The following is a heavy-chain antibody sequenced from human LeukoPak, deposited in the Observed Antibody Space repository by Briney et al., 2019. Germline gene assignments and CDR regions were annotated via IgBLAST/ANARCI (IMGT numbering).Heavy chain of an antibody. J-gene: IGHJ6*03. CDR1: GFTFNNFG. D-gene: IGHD3-10*01. V-gene: IGHV3-33*01. CDR2: IWYDGSNK. CDR3: ARPGGYYYGSGSYYDYYMDV. Sequence: GGSLRLSCAASGFTFNNFGMHWVRQAPGKGPEWVAFIWYDGSNKYYPDSVKGRFTISRDNSKNTLYLQMNSLRAEDTAVYYCARPGGYYYGSGSYYDYYMDVWGKGTTVTISS.